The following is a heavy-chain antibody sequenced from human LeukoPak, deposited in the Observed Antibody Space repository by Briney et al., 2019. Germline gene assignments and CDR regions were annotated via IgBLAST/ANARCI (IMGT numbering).Heavy chain of an antibody. D-gene: IGHD6-13*01. CDR2: ISSSSSYI. CDR1: GFTFSSYS. Sequence: PGGSLRLSCAASGFTFSSYSVNWVRQAPGKGPEWVSSISSSSSYIYYADSVKGRFTISRDNSKDTLYLQMNSLRAEDTAVYYCAIHAAGYSSSWHPNYFDYWGQGTLVTVSS. V-gene: IGHV3-21*04. CDR3: AIHAAGYSSSWHPNYFDY. J-gene: IGHJ4*02.